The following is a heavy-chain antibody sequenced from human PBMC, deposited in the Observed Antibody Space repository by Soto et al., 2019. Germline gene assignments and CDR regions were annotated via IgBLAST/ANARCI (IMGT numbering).Heavy chain of an antibody. D-gene: IGHD1-26*01. CDR3: ARASGSNIHFDY. Sequence: EVQLVESGGGLVQPGGSLRLSCAASGLTFSSYWMHWVRQAPGKGLVWVSRINTDGSSTTYADSVKGRFTISRDNTKNTLYLQMNNLRVEDTAVYYCARASGSNIHFDYWGQGTLVTVSS. CDR2: INTDGSST. V-gene: IGHV3-74*01. CDR1: GLTFSSYW. J-gene: IGHJ4*02.